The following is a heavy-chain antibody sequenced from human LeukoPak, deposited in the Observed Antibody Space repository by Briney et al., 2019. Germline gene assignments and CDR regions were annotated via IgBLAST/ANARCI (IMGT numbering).Heavy chain of an antibody. CDR2: TSAYNGNT. CDR3: ARDGGGGCYDSSGSLDY. J-gene: IGHJ4*02. D-gene: IGHD3-22*01. CDR1: GYTFTSYG. Sequence: ASVKVSCKASGYTFTSYGISWVRQAPGQGLEWMGWTSAYNGNTNYAQKLQGRVTMTTDTSTSTAYMELRSLRSDDTAVYYCARDGGGGCYDSSGSLDYWGQGTLVTVSS. V-gene: IGHV1-18*01.